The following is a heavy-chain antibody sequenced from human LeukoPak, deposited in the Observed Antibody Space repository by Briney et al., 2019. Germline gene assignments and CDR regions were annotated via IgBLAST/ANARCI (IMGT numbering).Heavy chain of an antibody. J-gene: IGHJ3*02. Sequence: GASVKVSCKASGYTFTGYYMHWVRQAPGQGLEWMGWINPNSGGTNYAQKFQGRVTISVDTSKNQFSLKLSSVTAADTAVYYCARHLLYYDSSGYYYRAFDIWGQGTMVTVSS. CDR2: INPNSGGT. D-gene: IGHD3-22*01. V-gene: IGHV1-2*02. CDR1: GYTFTGYY. CDR3: ARHLLYYDSSGYYYRAFDI.